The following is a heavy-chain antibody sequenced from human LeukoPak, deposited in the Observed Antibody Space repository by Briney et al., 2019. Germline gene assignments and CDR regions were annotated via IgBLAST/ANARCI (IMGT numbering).Heavy chain of an antibody. CDR2: ISGDGRDI. CDR3: AIHGGGTIRIEAFDV. J-gene: IGHJ3*01. Sequence: GGSLRLSCEASGFIFSSYWMSWVRQAPGKGLEWVSAISGDGRDIFYADAVKGRFTISRDNSKNTLYLQMNSLRDEDTALYYCAIHGGGTIRIEAFDVWGQGTMVTISS. D-gene: IGHD3-3*01. V-gene: IGHV3-23*01. CDR1: GFIFSSYW.